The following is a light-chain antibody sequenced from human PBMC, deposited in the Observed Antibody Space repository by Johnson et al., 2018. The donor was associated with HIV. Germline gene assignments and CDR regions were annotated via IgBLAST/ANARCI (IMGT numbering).Light chain of an antibody. V-gene: IGLV1-51*01. J-gene: IGLJ1*01. CDR2: DNN. CDR1: SSNIGNNY. CDR3: GTLYSSLILYF. Sequence: QSILTQPPSVSAAPGQKVTISCSGSSSNIGNNYVSWYQQLPGTVPKLLIYDNNKRPSGIPDRFSGSKSGTSATLGITGLQTGDEADYYCGTLYSSLILYFFGTGTKGTVL.